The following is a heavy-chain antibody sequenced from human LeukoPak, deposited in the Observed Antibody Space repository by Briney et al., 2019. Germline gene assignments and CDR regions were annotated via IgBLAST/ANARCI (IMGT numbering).Heavy chain of an antibody. J-gene: IGHJ4*02. Sequence: GGSLRLSCAASGFTFSSYSMNWVRQAPGKGLEWVSYISSSSSTIYYADSVKGRFTISRDNAKNSLYLQMNSLRAEDTAVYYCARDSSSWSISGGMYYFDYWGQGTLVTVSS. CDR2: ISSSSSTI. V-gene: IGHV3-48*01. CDR3: ARDSSSWSISGGMYYFDY. D-gene: IGHD6-13*01. CDR1: GFTFSSYS.